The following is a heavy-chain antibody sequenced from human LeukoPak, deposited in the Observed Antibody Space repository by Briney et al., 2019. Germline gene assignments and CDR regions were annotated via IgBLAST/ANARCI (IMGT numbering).Heavy chain of an antibody. CDR3: ARWGRVTSIGFDY. Sequence: GGSLRLSCTVSGFTVSSNSMSWVRQAPGKGLEWVSFIYSGGNTQYSASVKGRFTISRDNSKSTLYLQMNSLRVEDTAVYYCARWGRVTSIGFDYWGQGTLVTVSS. V-gene: IGHV3-53*01. J-gene: IGHJ4*02. D-gene: IGHD5-12*01. CDR2: IYSGGNT. CDR1: GFTVSSNS.